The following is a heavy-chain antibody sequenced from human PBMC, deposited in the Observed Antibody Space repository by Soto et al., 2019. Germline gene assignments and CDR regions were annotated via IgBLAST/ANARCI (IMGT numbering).Heavy chain of an antibody. CDR3: AGSISSSSWYLSWFDP. CDR1: GGSISSGGYY. CDR2: IYYSGST. V-gene: IGHV4-31*03. Sequence: QVQLQESGPGLVKPSQTLSLTCTVSGGSISSGGYYWSWIRQHPGKGLEWIGYIYYSGSTYYNPSLKSRVTISVDTSKNQFSLKLSSVTAADTAVYYCAGSISSSSWYLSWFDPWGQGTLVTVSS. D-gene: IGHD6-13*01. J-gene: IGHJ5*02.